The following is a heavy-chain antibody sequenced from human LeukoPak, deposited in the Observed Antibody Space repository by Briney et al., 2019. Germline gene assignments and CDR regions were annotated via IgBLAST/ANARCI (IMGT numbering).Heavy chain of an antibody. D-gene: IGHD4-17*01. CDR1: GFTFSSYW. V-gene: IGHV3-74*01. Sequence: GGSLRLSCAASGFTFSSYWMHWVRQAPGKGLVWVSRINSDGSSTYYADSVEGRFTISRDNSKNTLYLQMNSLRAEDTAVYYCASHTNDYGDGNAFDIWGQGTMVTVSS. CDR2: INSDGSST. CDR3: ASHTNDYGDGNAFDI. J-gene: IGHJ3*02.